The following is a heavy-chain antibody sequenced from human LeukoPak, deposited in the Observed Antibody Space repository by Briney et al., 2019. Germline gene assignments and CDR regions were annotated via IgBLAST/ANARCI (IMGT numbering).Heavy chain of an antibody. Sequence: PGGSLRLSCAASGFTFSSYVMSWVRQAPGKGLEWVSAISGSGDSTYNTGSVKGRFTISRDNSKNTLYLQMNSPRAEDTAVYYCARGPVTTGFDPWGQGTLVTVSS. CDR2: ISGSGDST. D-gene: IGHD4-17*01. J-gene: IGHJ5*02. CDR1: GFTFSSYV. V-gene: IGHV3-23*01. CDR3: ARGPVTTGFDP.